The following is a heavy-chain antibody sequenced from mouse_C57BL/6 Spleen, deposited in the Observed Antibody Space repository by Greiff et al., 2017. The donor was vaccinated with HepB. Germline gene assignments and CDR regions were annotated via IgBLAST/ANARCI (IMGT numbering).Heavy chain of an antibody. V-gene: IGHV2-5*01. CDR3: AKSHYDSWYFDV. CDR2: IWRGGST. CDR1: GFSLTSYG. Sequence: QVQLQQSGPGLVQPSQSLSITCTVSGFSLTSYGVHWVRQSPGKGLEWLGVIWRGGSTDYNAAFMSRLSITKDNSKSQVFFKMNSLQADDTSIYSCAKSHYDSWYFDVWGTGTTVTVSS. J-gene: IGHJ1*03. D-gene: IGHD2-4*01.